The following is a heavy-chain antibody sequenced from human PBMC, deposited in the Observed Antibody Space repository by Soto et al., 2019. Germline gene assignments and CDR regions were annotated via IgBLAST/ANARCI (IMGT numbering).Heavy chain of an antibody. CDR1: GGSISSSSYY. V-gene: IGHV4-39*01. D-gene: IGHD4-17*01. Sequence: SETLSLTCTVSGGSISSSSYYWGWIRQPPGKGLEWIGSIYYSGSTYYNPSLKSRVTISVDTSKNQFSLKLSSVTAADTAVYYCARGVYGDYTPSGYWGQGTLVTVSS. CDR3: ARGVYGDYTPSGY. CDR2: IYYSGST. J-gene: IGHJ4*02.